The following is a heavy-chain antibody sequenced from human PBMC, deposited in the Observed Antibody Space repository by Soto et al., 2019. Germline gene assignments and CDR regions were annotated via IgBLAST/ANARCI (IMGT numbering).Heavy chain of an antibody. Sequence: PGGSLRLSCAASGFTFSSYSMNWVRQAPGKGLEWVSYISSSSSTIYYADSVKGRFTISRDNAKNSLYLQMNSLRDEDTAVYYCARDPNYIVVVPAANMDVWGKGTTVTSP. V-gene: IGHV3-48*02. CDR3: ARDPNYIVVVPAANMDV. J-gene: IGHJ6*03. CDR2: ISSSSSTI. D-gene: IGHD2-2*01. CDR1: GFTFSSYS.